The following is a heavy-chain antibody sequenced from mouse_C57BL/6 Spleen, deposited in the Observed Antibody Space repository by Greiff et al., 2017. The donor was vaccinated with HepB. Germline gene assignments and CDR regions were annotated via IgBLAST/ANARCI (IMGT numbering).Heavy chain of an antibody. J-gene: IGHJ4*01. D-gene: IGHD1-1*01. CDR1: GFTFSDYG. V-gene: IGHV5-17*01. Sequence: EVHLVESGGGLVKPGGSLKLSCAASGFTFSDYGMHWVRQAPEKGLEWVAYISSGSSTIYYADTVKGRFTISRDNAKNTLFLQMTSLRSEDTAMYYCAKGTVVAYYYAMDYWGQGTSVTVSS. CDR2: ISSGSSTI. CDR3: AKGTVVAYYYAMDY.